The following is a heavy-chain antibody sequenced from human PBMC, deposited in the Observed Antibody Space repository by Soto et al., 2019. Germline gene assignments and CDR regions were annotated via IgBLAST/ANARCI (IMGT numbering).Heavy chain of an antibody. Sequence: QVQLVESGGGVVQPGRSLRLSCAASGFTFSSYAMHWVRQAPGKGLEWVAVISYDGSNKYYADSVKGRFTISRDNSKNTLYLHMNSLRAEDTAVYYCARGRDYDILTRYYGVIYYYYGMDVWGQGTTVTVSS. CDR3: ARGRDYDILTRYYGVIYYYYGMDV. CDR2: ISYDGSNK. V-gene: IGHV3-30-3*01. CDR1: GFTFSSYA. D-gene: IGHD3-9*01. J-gene: IGHJ6*02.